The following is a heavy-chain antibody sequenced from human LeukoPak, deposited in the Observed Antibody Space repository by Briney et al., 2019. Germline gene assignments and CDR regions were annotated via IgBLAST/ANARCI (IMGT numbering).Heavy chain of an antibody. J-gene: IGHJ4*02. D-gene: IGHD3-10*01. CDR3: ARGPMVRGVIPNYFDY. CDR2: TYYRSKWYN. V-gene: IGHV6-1*01. CDR1: GDSVSSNSAA. Sequence: SQTLSLTCAISGDSVSSNSAAWNWIRQSPSRGLEWLGRTYYRSKWYNDYAVSVKSRITINPDTSKNQFSLQLNSVTPEDTAVYYCARGPMVRGVIPNYFDYWGQGTLVTVSS.